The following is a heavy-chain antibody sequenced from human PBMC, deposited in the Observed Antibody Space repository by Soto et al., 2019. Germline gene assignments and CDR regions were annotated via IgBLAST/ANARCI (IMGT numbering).Heavy chain of an antibody. CDR1: GGSISSYY. Sequence: SETLSLTCTVSGGSISSYYWSWIRQPPGKGLEWIGYIYYSGSTNYNPSLKSRVTISVDTSKNQFSLKLSSVTAADTAVYYCARVRAGYYYYYMDVWGKGTTVTVSS. V-gene: IGHV4-59*01. D-gene: IGHD6-19*01. J-gene: IGHJ6*03. CDR3: ARVRAGYYYYYMDV. CDR2: IYYSGST.